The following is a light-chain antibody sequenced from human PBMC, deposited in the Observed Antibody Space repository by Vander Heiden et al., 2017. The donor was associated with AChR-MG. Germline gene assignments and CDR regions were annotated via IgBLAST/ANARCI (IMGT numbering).Light chain of an antibody. CDR1: QSISSW. J-gene: IGKJ3*01. CDR2: KAS. V-gene: IGKV1-5*03. CDR3: QQYNSYLLT. Sequence: DIQITQSPSTLSASVGDRVTITCRASQSISSWLAWYQQKPGKAPKLLIYKASSLESGVPSRFSGSGSGTEFTLTISSLQPDDFATYYCQQYNSYLLTFGPGTKVDIK.